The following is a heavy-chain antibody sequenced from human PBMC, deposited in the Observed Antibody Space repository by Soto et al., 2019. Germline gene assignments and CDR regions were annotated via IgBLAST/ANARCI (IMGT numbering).Heavy chain of an antibody. CDR2: ISYDGSNK. Sequence: GGSLRLSCAASGFTFSSYGMHWVRQAPGKGLEWVAVISYDGSNKYYADSVKGRFTISRDNSKNTLYLQMNSLRAEDTAVYYCANLRDVAAGGGVDYYGMDVWGQGTTVTVSS. D-gene: IGHD3-16*01. V-gene: IGHV3-30*18. J-gene: IGHJ6*02. CDR3: ANLRDVAAGGGVDYYGMDV. CDR1: GFTFSSYG.